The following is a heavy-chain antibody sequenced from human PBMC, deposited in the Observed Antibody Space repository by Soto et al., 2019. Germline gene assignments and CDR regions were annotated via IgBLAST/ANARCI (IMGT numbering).Heavy chain of an antibody. CDR2: ISAYNGNT. CDR3: ARYRSSGDEYYFDY. Sequence: ASVKVSCKASGYTFTSYGISWVRQAPGQGLEWMGWISAYNGNTNYAQKLQGRVTTTTDTSTSTAYMELRSLRSDDTAVYYCARYRSSGDEYYFDYWGQGTLVTVSS. D-gene: IGHD6-19*01. V-gene: IGHV1-18*01. CDR1: GYTFTSYG. J-gene: IGHJ4*02.